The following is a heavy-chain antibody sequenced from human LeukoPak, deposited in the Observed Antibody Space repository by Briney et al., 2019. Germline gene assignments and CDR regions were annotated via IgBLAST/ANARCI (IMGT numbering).Heavy chain of an antibody. Sequence: SETLSLTCAVSGHSISSDYYWSWIRQPAGKGLEWIGRIYTSGSTNYNPSLRSRATISVDKSKSQFSLKLTSVTAADTAVYYCARDLSYCSSTRCYAPYYFDYWGQGTLVTVSS. CDR2: IYTSGST. CDR1: GHSISSDYY. CDR3: ARDLSYCSSTRCYAPYYFDY. D-gene: IGHD2-2*01. V-gene: IGHV4-4*07. J-gene: IGHJ4*02.